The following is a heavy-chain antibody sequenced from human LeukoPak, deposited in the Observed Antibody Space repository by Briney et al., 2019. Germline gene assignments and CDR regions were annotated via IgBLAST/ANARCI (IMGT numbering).Heavy chain of an antibody. D-gene: IGHD3-10*01. CDR3: ATEGYNYVSGTNVADY. J-gene: IGHJ4*02. V-gene: IGHV3-30-3*01. CDR2: ISYDGTNK. CDR1: GFTFSTYA. Sequence: GGSLRLSCTASGFTFSTYAMHWVRQAPGKGLEWVAVISYDGTNKYYADSMKGRFTISRDNSKNTLYLQMNSLRAEDTAVYYCATEGYNYVSGTNVADYWGQGTLVTVSS.